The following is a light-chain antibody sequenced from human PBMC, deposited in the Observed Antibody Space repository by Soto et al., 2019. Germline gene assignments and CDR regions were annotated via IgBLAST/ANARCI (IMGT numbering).Light chain of an antibody. V-gene: IGKV1-27*01. CDR2: AAS. CDR3: QKYSSVIT. J-gene: IGKJ5*01. Sequence: DIQMTQSPSSLSASVGDRVTITCRASQGISNFLAWYQQKPGKVPKLLISAASTLQSGVPSRFSESGSVTDFTLTITSLQPEDVATYYWQKYSSVITFGQGTRLEI. CDR1: QGISNF.